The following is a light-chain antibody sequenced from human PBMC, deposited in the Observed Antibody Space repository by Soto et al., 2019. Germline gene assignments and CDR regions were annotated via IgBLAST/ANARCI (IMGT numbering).Light chain of an antibody. CDR2: KAS. J-gene: IGKJ1*01. Sequence: DIQMTQSPSTQSASVGDRVTITGRASQSISDWLAWYQQKPGKAPKLLIYKASSLESGVPSRFSGSGSGTDFTLTISSLQPDDFATYCCQQYNSYSRTFGQGNKVEV. CDR3: QQYNSYSRT. CDR1: QSISDW. V-gene: IGKV1-5*03.